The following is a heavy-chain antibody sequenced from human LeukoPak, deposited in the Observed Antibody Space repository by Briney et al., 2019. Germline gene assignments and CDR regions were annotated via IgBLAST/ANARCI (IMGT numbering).Heavy chain of an antibody. Sequence: GGSLRLSCAASGFSFSSYALSWVRQAPGRGLEWVSDISDSGGRTYYADFVKGRFTISRDNSENTLFLQMSSLRAEDTATYYCAKHYGSGTYYNYFTYCGQGTLVSVSS. D-gene: IGHD3-10*01. V-gene: IGHV3-23*01. J-gene: IGHJ4*02. CDR1: GFSFSSYA. CDR2: ISDSGGRT. CDR3: AKHYGSGTYYNYFTY.